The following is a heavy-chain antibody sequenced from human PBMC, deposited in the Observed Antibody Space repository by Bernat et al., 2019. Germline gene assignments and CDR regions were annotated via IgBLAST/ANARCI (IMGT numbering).Heavy chain of an antibody. J-gene: IGHJ5*02. CDR3: ARARNKYSSSWYAYDWFDP. CDR1: GYTFTSYG. D-gene: IGHD6-13*01. V-gene: IGHV1-18*01. Sequence: QVQLVQSGAEVKKPGASVKVSCKASGYTFTSYGISWVRQAPGQGLEWMGWISAYNGNTNYAQKLQGRVTMTTDTSTSTAYMELRSLRSDDTAVYYCARARNKYSSSWYAYDWFDPWGQGTLVTVSS. CDR2: ISAYNGNT.